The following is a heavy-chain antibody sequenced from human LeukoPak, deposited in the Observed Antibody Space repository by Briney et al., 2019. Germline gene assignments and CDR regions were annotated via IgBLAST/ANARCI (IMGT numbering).Heavy chain of an antibody. Sequence: TSETLSLTCTVSGGSISSYYWSWIRQPPGKGLEWIGYIYYSGSTNYNPSLKSRVTISVDTSKNQFSLKLSSVTAADTAVYYCARVYGGNSVVAFDIWGQGTMVTVSS. V-gene: IGHV4-59*01. J-gene: IGHJ3*02. CDR1: GGSISSYY. D-gene: IGHD4-23*01. CDR2: IYYSGST. CDR3: ARVYGGNSVVAFDI.